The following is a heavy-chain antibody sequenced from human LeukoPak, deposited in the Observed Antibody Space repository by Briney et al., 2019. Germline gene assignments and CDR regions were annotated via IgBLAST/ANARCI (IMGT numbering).Heavy chain of an antibody. D-gene: IGHD3-22*01. CDR3: ARRLWYYDSSGYYGGFDY. J-gene: IGHJ4*02. CDR1: GGSISSSSYY. V-gene: IGHV4-39*01. Sequence: PSETLSLTCTVSGGSISSSSYYWGWIRQPPGQGLEWIGSIYYSGSTYYNPSLKSRVTISVDTSKNQFSLKLSSVTAADTAVYYCARRLWYYDSSGYYGGFDYWGQGTLVTVSS. CDR2: IYYSGST.